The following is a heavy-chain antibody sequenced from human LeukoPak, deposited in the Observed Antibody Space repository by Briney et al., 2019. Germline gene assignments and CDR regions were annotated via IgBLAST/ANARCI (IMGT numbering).Heavy chain of an antibody. Sequence: GGSLRLSCAASGFSFDDYAMYWVRQAPGKGLEWVSGISWNSGTIGYADSVKGRFTISGDNAKNSLYLQMNSLRAEDTALYYCAKVYGYSYGYFDYWGQGTLVTVSS. CDR2: ISWNSGTI. J-gene: IGHJ4*02. CDR1: GFSFDDYA. D-gene: IGHD5-18*01. V-gene: IGHV3-9*01. CDR3: AKVYGYSYGYFDY.